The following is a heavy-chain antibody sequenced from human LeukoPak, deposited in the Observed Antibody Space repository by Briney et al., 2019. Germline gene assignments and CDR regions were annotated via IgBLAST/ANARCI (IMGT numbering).Heavy chain of an antibody. CDR3: AKDATASPYFHWFDN. V-gene: IGHV3-23*01. J-gene: IGHJ4*02. Sequence: GGSLRLSRAASGFTFSSYAMNWVRQAPGKGLEWVAGISSGDRTFHAESVKGRFTISRDKSKDTLYLQMNSLRAEDTAVYYCAKDATASPYFHWFDNWGQGTQVSVSS. D-gene: IGHD3-9*01. CDR1: GFTFSSYA. CDR2: ISSGDRT.